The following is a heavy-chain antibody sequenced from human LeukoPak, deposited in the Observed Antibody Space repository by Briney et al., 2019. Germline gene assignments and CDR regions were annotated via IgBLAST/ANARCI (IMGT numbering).Heavy chain of an antibody. V-gene: IGHV1-18*01. CDR1: GYTFTSYG. CDR2: ISAYNGNT. Sequence: ASVKVSCKASGYTFTSYGISWVRQAPGQGLEWMGWISAYNGNTNYAQKLQGRVTMTTDTSTSTAYMVLRSLRSDDTAVYYCARDVRRQLAHNWFDPWGQGTLVTVSS. CDR3: ARDVRRQLAHNWFDP. D-gene: IGHD6-13*01. J-gene: IGHJ5*02.